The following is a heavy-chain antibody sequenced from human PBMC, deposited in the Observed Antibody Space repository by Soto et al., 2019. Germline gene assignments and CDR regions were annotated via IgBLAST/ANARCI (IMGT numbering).Heavy chain of an antibody. CDR1: GFTFSNYW. D-gene: IGHD2-2*01. Sequence: GGSLRLSCVASGFTFSNYWMSWVRQAPGKGLEWVANIKQDGNKKYYVDSVKGRFTISRDNAKNSLYLQMSSLRAEDTAVYYCARGTCSSSTCYAIYFDSWGQGTPVTVSS. J-gene: IGHJ4*02. CDR3: ARGTCSSSTCYAIYFDS. CDR2: IKQDGNKK. V-gene: IGHV3-7*01.